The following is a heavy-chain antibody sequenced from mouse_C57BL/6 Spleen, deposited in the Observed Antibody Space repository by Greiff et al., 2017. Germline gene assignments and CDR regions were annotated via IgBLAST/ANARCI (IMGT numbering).Heavy chain of an antibody. J-gene: IGHJ2*01. V-gene: IGHV5-4*03. CDR1: GFTFSSYA. CDR2: ISDGGSYT. CDR3: ARGGLSTMVTHFDY. Sequence: EVMLVESGGGLVKPGGSLKLSCAASGFTFSSYAMSWVRQTPEKRLEWVATISDGGSYTYYPDNVKGRFTISRDNAKNNLYLQMSHLKSEDTAMYDCARGGLSTMVTHFDYWGQGTTLTVSS. D-gene: IGHD2-2*01.